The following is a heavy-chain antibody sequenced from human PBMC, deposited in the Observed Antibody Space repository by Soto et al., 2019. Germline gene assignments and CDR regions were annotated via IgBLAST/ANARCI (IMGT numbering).Heavy chain of an antibody. CDR2: IKSDGSEK. Sequence: EVQLVESGGGVVQPGGSLRLSCVASGFSFTSYWMSWVRQAPGKGLEWVANIKSDGSEKYYEDSVQGRFTISRDNAKNSLFLQMNSLRAGDTAVYYCARWGFALSGFDLLGQGTLVTVSP. CDR1: GFSFTSYW. CDR3: ARWGFALSGFDL. D-gene: IGHD6-19*01. V-gene: IGHV3-7*01. J-gene: IGHJ4*02.